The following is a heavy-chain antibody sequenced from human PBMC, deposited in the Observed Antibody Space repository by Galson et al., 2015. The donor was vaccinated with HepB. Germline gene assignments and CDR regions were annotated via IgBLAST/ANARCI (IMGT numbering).Heavy chain of an antibody. CDR1: GYTFTSYY. D-gene: IGHD1-14*01. Sequence: SVKVSCKASGYTFTSYYMHWVRQAPGQGLEWMGIINPSGGSTSYAQKFQGRVTMTRDTSTSTVYMELSSLRSEDTAVYYCARDKLATNYYYYGMDVWGQGTTVTVSS. J-gene: IGHJ6*02. CDR2: INPSGGST. CDR3: ARDKLATNYYYYGMDV. V-gene: IGHV1-46*01.